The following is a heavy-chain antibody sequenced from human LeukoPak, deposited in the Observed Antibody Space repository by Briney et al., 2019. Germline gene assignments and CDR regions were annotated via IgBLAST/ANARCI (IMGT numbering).Heavy chain of an antibody. Sequence: GGSLRLSCEVSGFTLSSFWMSWVRRAPGKGLEWVADINEDGSVQKYVDSVKGRLTISRDNAKKSVYLQMNSLSVEDTAVYYCAKGEKTRPFGGVIDYWGQGTLVTVSS. CDR3: AKGEKTRPFGGVIDY. CDR1: GFTLSSFW. V-gene: IGHV3-7*03. CDR2: INEDGSVQ. J-gene: IGHJ4*02. D-gene: IGHD3-16*02.